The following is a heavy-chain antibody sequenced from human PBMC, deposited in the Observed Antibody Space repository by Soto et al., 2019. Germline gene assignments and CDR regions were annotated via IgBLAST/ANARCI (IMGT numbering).Heavy chain of an antibody. V-gene: IGHV3-30-3*01. CDR2: ISYDGSNK. CDR3: ERPMWRADYNWGYFDL. D-gene: IGHD4-4*01. J-gene: IGHJ2*01. CDR1: GFTFSSYA. Sequence: QVQLVESGGGVVQPGRSLRLSCAASGFTFSSYAMHWVRQAPGKGLEWVAVISYDGSNKYYADSVKGRFTISRDNSKNTLYMQMKSLRAEDTAVYYCERPMWRADYNWGYFDLWGRGTLVTVSS.